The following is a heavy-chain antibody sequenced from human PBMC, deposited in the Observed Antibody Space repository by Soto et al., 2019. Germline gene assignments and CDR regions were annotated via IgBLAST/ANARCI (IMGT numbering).Heavy chain of an antibody. Sequence: SETLSLTCTVSGGSISSSSYYWGWIRQPPGKGLEWIGSIYYSGSTYYNPSLKSRVTITADKSTSTAYMELSSLRSEDTAVCYCARAHRVAGGIDYWGQGTLVTVSS. CDR3: ARAHRVAGGIDY. J-gene: IGHJ4*02. V-gene: IGHV4-39*07. D-gene: IGHD6-19*01. CDR2: IYYSGST. CDR1: GGSISSSSYY.